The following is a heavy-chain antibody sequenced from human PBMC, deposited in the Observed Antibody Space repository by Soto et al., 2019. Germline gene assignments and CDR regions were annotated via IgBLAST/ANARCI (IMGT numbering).Heavy chain of an antibody. V-gene: IGHV3-30*18. D-gene: IGHD6-19*01. CDR1: GFTFSSYG. Sequence: GGSLRLSCAASGFTFSSYGMHWVRQAPGKGLEWVAVISYDGSNKYYADSVKGRFTISRDNSKNTLYLQMNSLRAEDTAVDYCAKDIAVAGFEYFQHWGQGTLVTVSS. CDR3: AKDIAVAGFEYFQH. J-gene: IGHJ1*01. CDR2: ISYDGSNK.